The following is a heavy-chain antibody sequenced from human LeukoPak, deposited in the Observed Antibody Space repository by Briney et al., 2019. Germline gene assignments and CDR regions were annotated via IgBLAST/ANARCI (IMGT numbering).Heavy chain of an antibody. V-gene: IGHV1-46*01. D-gene: IGHD3-22*01. CDR2: IYPRDGST. Sequence: GASVKVSCKASGYSFTSNYIHWVRQAPGQGLEWMGMIYPRDGSTSYAQKFQGRVTITADESTSTVYMELSSLRSEDTAVYYCARVPYESSGSGTYYYDGMDAWGQGTTVTVSS. CDR3: ARVPYESSGSGTYYYDGMDA. CDR1: GYSFTSNY. J-gene: IGHJ6*02.